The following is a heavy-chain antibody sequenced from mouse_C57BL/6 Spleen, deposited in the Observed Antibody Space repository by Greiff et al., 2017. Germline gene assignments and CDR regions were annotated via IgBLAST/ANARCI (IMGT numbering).Heavy chain of an antibody. CDR2: IYPGDGDT. Sequence: QVQLQQSGAELVKPGASVKISCKASGYAFSSYWMNWVKQRPGKGLEWIGQIYPGDGDTNYNGKFKGKATLTADKSSSTAYMQLSSLTSEDSAVYFCARDGTTVVATYYFDYWGQGTTLTVSS. CDR1: GYAFSSYW. V-gene: IGHV1-80*01. J-gene: IGHJ2*01. CDR3: ARDGTTVVATYYFDY. D-gene: IGHD1-1*01.